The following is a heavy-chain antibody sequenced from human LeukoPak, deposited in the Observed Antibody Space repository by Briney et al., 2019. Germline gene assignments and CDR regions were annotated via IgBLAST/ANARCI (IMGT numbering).Heavy chain of an antibody. CDR1: GFTFSSYV. CDR2: ISGSGGST. V-gene: IGHV3-23*01. J-gene: IGHJ5*02. Sequence: PGGSLRLSCAASGFTFSSYVMSWVRQAPGKGLEWVSAISGSGGSTYYADSVKGRFTISRDNSKNTLYLQMNSLRAEDTAVYYCAKEGLYTSGSSDWFDPWGQGTLVTVSS. D-gene: IGHD6-19*01. CDR3: AKEGLYTSGSSDWFDP.